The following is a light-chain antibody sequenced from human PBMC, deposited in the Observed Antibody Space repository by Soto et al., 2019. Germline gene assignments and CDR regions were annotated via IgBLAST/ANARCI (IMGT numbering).Light chain of an antibody. CDR1: SSDVGGYNY. J-gene: IGLJ1*01. V-gene: IGLV2-8*01. CDR3: SSYAGSNNSYV. CDR2: EVS. Sequence: QSVLTQPPSASGSPGQSVTISCTGTSSDVGGYNYVSWYQQHPGKAPKLMIYEVSKRPSGVPDRFSGSKSGNTASLTVSGLQAEAEADYYCSSYAGSNNSYVFGTGTKLTVL.